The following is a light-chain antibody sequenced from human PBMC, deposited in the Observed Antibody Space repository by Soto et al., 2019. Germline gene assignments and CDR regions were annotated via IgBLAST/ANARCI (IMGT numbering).Light chain of an antibody. J-gene: IGKJ5*01. CDR3: QHYDSLPIT. Sequence: EIVLTQSPATLSLSPGERATLSCRASQSVSSNLAWYQQKPGQAPRLLIYAASTRAAGIPDRFSGSGSGTDFTLTISRLEPEDFAVFYCQHYDSLPITFGQGTRLEI. V-gene: IGKV3-20*01. CDR2: AAS. CDR1: QSVSSN.